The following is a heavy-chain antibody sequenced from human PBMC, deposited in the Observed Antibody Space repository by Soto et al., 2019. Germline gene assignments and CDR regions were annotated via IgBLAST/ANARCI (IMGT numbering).Heavy chain of an antibody. D-gene: IGHD1-1*01. Sequence: EVQLVQSGAEVKKPGESLKISCKGSGYSFTSYWIGWVRQMPGKGLEWMGIIYPGDSDTRYSPSFQGQVTISADKYISTAYLQWSSLKASDTARYYCARHLMSPVVYREEVQLERPHYYYYYMDVWGKGTTVTVSS. J-gene: IGHJ6*03. CDR3: ARHLMSPVVYREEVQLERPHYYYYYMDV. V-gene: IGHV5-51*01. CDR1: GYSFTSYW. CDR2: IYPGDSDT.